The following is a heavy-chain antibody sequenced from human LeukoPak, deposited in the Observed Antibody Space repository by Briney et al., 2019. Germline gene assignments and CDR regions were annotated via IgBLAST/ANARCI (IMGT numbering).Heavy chain of an antibody. CDR2: IYYSGST. Sequence: PSETLSLTCTVSGGSISSYYWSWIRQPPGKGLEWIGYIYYSGSTNYNPSLKSRVTISVDTSKNQFSLKLSSVTAADTAVYYCARVGFSSSVDYWGQGTLVTVSS. J-gene: IGHJ4*02. V-gene: IGHV4-59*01. D-gene: IGHD6-13*01. CDR1: GGSISSYY. CDR3: ARVGFSSSVDY.